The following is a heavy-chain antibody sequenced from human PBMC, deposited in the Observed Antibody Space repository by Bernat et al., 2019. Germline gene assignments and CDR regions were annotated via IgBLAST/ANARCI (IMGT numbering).Heavy chain of an antibody. D-gene: IGHD3-22*01. CDR1: GYTFTSYY. CDR2: INPSGGST. Sequence: QVQLVQSGAEVKKPGASVKVSCKASGYTFTSYYMHWVRQAPGQGLEWMGIINPSGGSTSYAQKFQGRVTMTRDTSTSTVYMELSSLRSEDTAVYYCARDYPYYYDSTGYRALDYWGQGTLVTVSS. J-gene: IGHJ4*02. V-gene: IGHV1-46*01. CDR3: ARDYPYYYDSTGYRALDY.